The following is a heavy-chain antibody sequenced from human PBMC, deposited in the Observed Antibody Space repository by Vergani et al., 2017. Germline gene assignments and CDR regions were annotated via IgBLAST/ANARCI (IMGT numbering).Heavy chain of an antibody. Sequence: ELQLVESGGSLVQPGGSLRLSCAASGFTFSTSDMHWVRQPTGKGLEWVSAIGRGGDTYYADSVKGRFTISRENAENSLYLQMNSLRAGDTAVYYCAKGLIQLITIFGVAPPPGFDYWGQGTLVTVSS. CDR1: GFTFSTSD. D-gene: IGHD3-3*01. V-gene: IGHV3-13*01. CDR2: IGRGGDT. J-gene: IGHJ4*02. CDR3: AKGLIQLITIFGVAPPPGFDY.